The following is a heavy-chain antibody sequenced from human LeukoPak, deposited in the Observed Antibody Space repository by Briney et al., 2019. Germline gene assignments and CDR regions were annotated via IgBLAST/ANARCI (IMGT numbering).Heavy chain of an antibody. CDR3: AREIPKPGPQGYCSSTSCLGNWSDP. Sequence: KFSETLSLTCTVSGGSISSGGYYWSWIRQHPGKGLEWIGYIYYSGSTYYNPSLKSRVTISVDTSKNQFSLKLSSVTAADTAVYYCAREIPKPGPQGYCSSTSCLGNWSDPWGQGTLVTVSS. CDR2: IYYSGST. V-gene: IGHV4-31*03. CDR1: GGSISSGGYY. D-gene: IGHD2-2*01. J-gene: IGHJ5*02.